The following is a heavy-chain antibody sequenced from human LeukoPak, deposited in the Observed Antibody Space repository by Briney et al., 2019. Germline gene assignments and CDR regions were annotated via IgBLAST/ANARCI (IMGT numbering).Heavy chain of an antibody. CDR2: ISGGGDT. CDR1: GFSFTNYD. CDR3: AKANWVSNADAVW. J-gene: IGHJ4*02. V-gene: IGHV3-23*01. Sequence: GGSLRLSCAASGFSFTNYDMSWVRQAPGKGPEWVSIISGGGDTFYADAVKGRFTLSREDSRNTGYLQVNKLRVEDTAIYYCAKANWVSNADAVWWGQGNQGTVSS. D-gene: IGHD6-13*01.